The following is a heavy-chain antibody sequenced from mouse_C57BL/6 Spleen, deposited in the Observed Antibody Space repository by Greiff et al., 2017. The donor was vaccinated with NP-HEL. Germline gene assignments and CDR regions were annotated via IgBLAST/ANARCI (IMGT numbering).Heavy chain of an antibody. CDR3: ARHEEKDYGSSHWYFDV. CDR1: GYTFTEYT. V-gene: IGHV1-62-2*01. CDR2: FYPGSGSI. D-gene: IGHD1-1*01. Sequence: QVQLQQSGAELVKPGASVKLSCKASGYTFTEYTIHWVKQRSGPGLAWIGWFYPGSGSIKYNEQFTDKATLTADKSSSTVYMELSRLTSEDSAVYFCARHEEKDYGSSHWYFDVWGTGTTVTVSS. J-gene: IGHJ1*03.